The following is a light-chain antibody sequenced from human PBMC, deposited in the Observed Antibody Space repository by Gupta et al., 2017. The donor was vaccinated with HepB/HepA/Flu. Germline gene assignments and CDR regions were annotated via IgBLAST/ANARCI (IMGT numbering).Light chain of an antibody. CDR3: QKYKSDLWS. CDR1: QSISSW. Sequence: DIQMTQSPSTLSASVGDRVTITCRASQSISSWLAWYQQKPGKAPKLLIYKASSLESGVPSRFSGSGSGTEFTLTISSLQPDDVATYYCQKYKSDLWSFGQGTKLEIK. V-gene: IGKV1-5*03. CDR2: KAS. J-gene: IGKJ2*04.